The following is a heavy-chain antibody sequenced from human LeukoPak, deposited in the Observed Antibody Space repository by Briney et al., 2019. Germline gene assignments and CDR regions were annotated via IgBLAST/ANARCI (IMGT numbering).Heavy chain of an antibody. J-gene: IGHJ5*02. D-gene: IGHD2-15*01. CDR2: IIIMGSTI. CDR3: ARGADGVSSNSRGWFDP. CDR1: GFTFISYE. V-gene: IGHV3-48*03. Sequence: PGGSLRLSCAASGFTFISYEMNGVRQAPGKGRDGVSYIIIMGSTISYADSVKGRFTISRDNARTSLYLQMNTLRAEDTAVYSCARGADGVSSNSRGWFDPWGQGTLVTVSS.